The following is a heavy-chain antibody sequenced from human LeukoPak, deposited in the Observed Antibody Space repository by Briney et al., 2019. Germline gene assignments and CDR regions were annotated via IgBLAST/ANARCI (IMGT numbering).Heavy chain of an antibody. J-gene: IGHJ3*02. CDR1: GGSFSGYY. CDR3: ARDKISITMVRGVMRAFDI. CDR2: INHSGST. Sequence: SETLSLTCAVYGGSFSGYYWSWIRQPPGKGLEWIGEINHSGSTNYNPSLKSRVTISVDTSKNQFSLKLSSVTAADTAVYYCARDKISITMVRGVMRAFDIWGQGTMVTVSS. D-gene: IGHD3-10*01. V-gene: IGHV4-34*01.